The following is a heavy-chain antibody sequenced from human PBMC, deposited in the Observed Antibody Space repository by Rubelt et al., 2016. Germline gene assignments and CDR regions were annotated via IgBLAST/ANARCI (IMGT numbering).Heavy chain of an antibody. V-gene: IGHV1-46*01. CDR2: INPSGGST. J-gene: IGHJ4*02. CDR1: GYTFTSYY. D-gene: IGHD6-19*01. CDR3: ARPITRYSSGWYTY. Sequence: VKKPGASVKVSCKASGYTFTSYYMHWVRQAPGQGLEWMGIINPSGGSTSYAQKFQGRVTMTRDTSISTAYMELSRLRSDDTAVYYCARPITRYSSGWYTYWGQGTLVTVSS.